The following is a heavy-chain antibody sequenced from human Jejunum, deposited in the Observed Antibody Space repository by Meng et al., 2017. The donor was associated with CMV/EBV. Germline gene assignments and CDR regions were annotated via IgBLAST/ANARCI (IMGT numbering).Heavy chain of an antibody. J-gene: IGHJ6*02. Sequence: GFSVTSNFMTWVRQAPGKGLEWVAVGYSAGMTYYADSVKGRFTISRDNSKNTMFLQMNGLRLEDTAMYYCAAEVAVRNYFSYGMDVWGQGTTVTVSS. D-gene: IGHD3-10*01. V-gene: IGHV3-66*02. CDR1: GFSVTSNF. CDR2: GYSAGMT. CDR3: AAEVAVRNYFSYGMDV.